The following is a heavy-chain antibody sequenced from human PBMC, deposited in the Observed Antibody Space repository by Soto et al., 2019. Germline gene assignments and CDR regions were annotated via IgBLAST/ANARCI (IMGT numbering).Heavy chain of an antibody. D-gene: IGHD6-19*01. V-gene: IGHV3-30*18. Sequence: PGGSLRLSCAASGFTFSSYGMHWVRQAPGKGLEWVAVISYDGSNKYYADSVKGRFTISRDNSKNTLYLQMNSLRAEDTAVYYCAKDVLYSSGLNIDYWGQGTLVTV. CDR1: GFTFSSYG. J-gene: IGHJ4*02. CDR3: AKDVLYSSGLNIDY. CDR2: ISYDGSNK.